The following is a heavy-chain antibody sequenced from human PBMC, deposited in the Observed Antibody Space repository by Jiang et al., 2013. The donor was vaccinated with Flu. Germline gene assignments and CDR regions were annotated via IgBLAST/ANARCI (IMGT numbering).Heavy chain of an antibody. D-gene: IGHD3-3*02. CDR2: VSPYNGYT. CDR3: ARDASSFSITTSDY. J-gene: IGHJ4*02. CDR1: GYTFTTYG. Sequence: GAEVKKPGASMTVSCRTSGYTFTTYGINWVRQAPGLGLQWMGWVSPYNGYTNYAQRFQGRVTMTTESSTSTAYMELRNLRSDDTAVYYCARDASSFSITTSDYWGQGTLVTVSS. V-gene: IGHV1-18*01.